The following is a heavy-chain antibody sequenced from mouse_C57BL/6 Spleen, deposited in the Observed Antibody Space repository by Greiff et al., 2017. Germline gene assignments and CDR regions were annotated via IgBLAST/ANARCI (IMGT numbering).Heavy chain of an antibody. CDR2: INPNNGGT. D-gene: IGHD3-1*01. V-gene: IGHV1-26*01. CDR3: AREGYYPLDY. J-gene: IGHJ2*01. CDR1: GYTFTDYY. Sequence: VQLQQSGPELVKPGASVKISCKASGYTFTDYYMNWVKQSHGKSLEWIGDINPNNGGTSYNQKFKGKATLTVDKYSSTAYMELRSLTSEDSAVYYCAREGYYPLDYWGQGTTLTVSS.